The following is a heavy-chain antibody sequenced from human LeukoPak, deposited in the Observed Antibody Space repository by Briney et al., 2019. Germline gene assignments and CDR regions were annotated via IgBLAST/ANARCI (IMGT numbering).Heavy chain of an antibody. CDR2: INPNSGGT. V-gene: IGHV1-2*02. D-gene: IGHD3-22*01. J-gene: IGHJ5*02. CDR1: GYTFTGYY. CDR3: ARDYYDSSGYYSAYNWFDP. Sequence: GASVKVSCKASGYTFTGYYMHWVRQAPGQGLEWMGWINPNSGGTNYAQKFQGRVTMTRDMSTSTVYMELSSLRSEDTAVYYCARDYYDSSGYYSAYNWFDPWGQGTLVTVSS.